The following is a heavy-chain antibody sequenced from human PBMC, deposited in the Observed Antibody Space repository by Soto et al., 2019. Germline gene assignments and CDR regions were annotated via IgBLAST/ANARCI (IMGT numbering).Heavy chain of an antibody. Sequence: SVKVSCKTSGFTFTSSAIQWVRQARGQRLEWIGWIVVGSDNTNYAQKFQERVTITRDLSTNTIYMDLSGLRSEDTANYYCVRGSSYGSGTYYNLGFFGPWGQGTQVNVSS. J-gene: IGHJ5*02. D-gene: IGHD3-10*01. CDR2: IVVGSDNT. CDR1: GFTFTSSA. V-gene: IGHV1-58*02. CDR3: VRGSSYGSGTYYNLGFFGP.